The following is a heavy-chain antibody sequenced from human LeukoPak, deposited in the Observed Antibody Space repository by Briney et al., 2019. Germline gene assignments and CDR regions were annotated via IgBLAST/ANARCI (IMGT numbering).Heavy chain of an antibody. CDR2: IIPIFGTA. CDR3: ATTYYYDSSAYYVPDY. CDR1: GGTFSSYA. Sequence: SVKVSCKASGGTFSSYAISWVRQAPGQGLEWMGGIIPIFGTANYAQKFQGRVTITTDESTSTAYMELSSLRSEDTAVYYCATTYYYDSSAYYVPDYWGQGTLVTVSS. J-gene: IGHJ4*02. D-gene: IGHD3-22*01. V-gene: IGHV1-69*05.